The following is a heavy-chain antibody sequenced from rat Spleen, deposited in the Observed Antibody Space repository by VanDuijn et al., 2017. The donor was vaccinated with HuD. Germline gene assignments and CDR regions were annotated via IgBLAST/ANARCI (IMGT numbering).Heavy chain of an antibody. CDR2: IKYGDFTP. CDR3: ARHGGLRDWFAY. V-gene: IGHV5-7*01. J-gene: IGHJ3*01. D-gene: IGHD1-11*01. Sequence: EVQLVESGGGLVQPGRSLELSCAASGFTFSEFYMAWVRQAPKKGLEWVASIKYGDFTPYYGESVMGRFTISKDEAKNTQYLQMDSLRSEDTATYYCARHGGLRDWFAYWGQGTLVTVSS. CDR1: GFTFSEFY.